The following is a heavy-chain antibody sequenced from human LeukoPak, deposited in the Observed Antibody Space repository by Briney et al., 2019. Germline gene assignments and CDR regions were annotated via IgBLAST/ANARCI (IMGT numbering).Heavy chain of an antibody. CDR3: ARLLSHDYGDYGWFDP. D-gene: IGHD4-17*01. V-gene: IGHV1-69*04. CDR1: GGTFSSYA. Sequence: ASVKVSCKASGGTFSSYAISWVRQAPGQGLEWMGRIIPILGIANYAQKFQGRVTITADKSTSTAYMELSSLRSEDTAVYYCARLLSHDYGDYGWFDPWGQGTLVTVSS. CDR2: IIPILGIA. J-gene: IGHJ5*02.